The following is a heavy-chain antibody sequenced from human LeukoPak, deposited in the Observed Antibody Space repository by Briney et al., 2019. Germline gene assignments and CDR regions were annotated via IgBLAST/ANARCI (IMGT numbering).Heavy chain of an antibody. J-gene: IGHJ4*02. CDR1: GYTFTSYY. CDR3: AAYQNYCSGGSCYLD. Sequence: ASVKVSCKASGYTFTSYYMHWVRQAPGQGLEWMGIINPSGGSTSYAQKFQGRVTMTGDTSTSTVYMELSSLRSEDTAVYYCAAYQNYCSGGSCYLDWGQGTLVTVSS. D-gene: IGHD2-15*01. CDR2: INPSGGST. V-gene: IGHV1-46*01.